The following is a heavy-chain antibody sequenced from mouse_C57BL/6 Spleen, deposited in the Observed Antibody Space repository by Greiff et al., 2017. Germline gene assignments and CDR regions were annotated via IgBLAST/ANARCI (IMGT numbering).Heavy chain of an antibody. CDR3: ARSGHYYAMDY. J-gene: IGHJ4*01. Sequence: VQLQQPGAELVKPGASVKLSCKASGYTFTSYWMNWVKQRPGQGLEWIGMIHPNSGSTNYNEKFKSKATLTVDKSSSTAYMQLSSLTSEDSAVYYCARSGHYYAMDYWGQGTSVTVSS. CDR1: GYTFTSYW. CDR2: IHPNSGST. V-gene: IGHV1-64*01.